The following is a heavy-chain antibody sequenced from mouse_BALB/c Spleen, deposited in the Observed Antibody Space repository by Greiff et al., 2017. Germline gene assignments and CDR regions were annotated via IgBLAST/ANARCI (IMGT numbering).Heavy chain of an antibody. D-gene: IGHD2-14*01. CDR1: GYTFSSYW. CDR3: AREGAYYRYAYAMDY. J-gene: IGHJ4*01. V-gene: IGHV1-9*01. CDR2: ILPGSGST. Sequence: QVQLQQSGAELMKPGASVTISCKATGYTFSSYWIEWVKQRPGHGLEWIGEILPGSGSTNYNEKFTGKATFTADTSSNTAYMQLSSLTSEDSAVYYCAREGAYYRYAYAMDYWGQGTSVTVSS.